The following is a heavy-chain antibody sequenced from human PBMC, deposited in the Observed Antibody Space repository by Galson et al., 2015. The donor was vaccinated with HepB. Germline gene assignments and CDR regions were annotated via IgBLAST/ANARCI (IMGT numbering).Heavy chain of an antibody. Sequence: SLRLSCAXSRITLARYAMSWVRQAPGKRLEWVSTITVSGGTTYYADSVKGRFTISRDNSKNTQYLQLNSLGFEDTAVYYVANYDCSNVSCPALGLWGQGTLVTVSS. V-gene: IGHV3-23*01. CDR2: ITVSGGTT. CDR1: RITLARYA. D-gene: IGHD2-2*01. CDR3: ANYDCSNVSCPALGL. J-gene: IGHJ4*02.